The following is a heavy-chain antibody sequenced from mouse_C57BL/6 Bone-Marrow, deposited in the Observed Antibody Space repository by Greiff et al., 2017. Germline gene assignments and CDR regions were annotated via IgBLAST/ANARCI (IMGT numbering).Heavy chain of an antibody. V-gene: IGHV1-55*01. Sequence: QVQLQQPGAELVKPGASVKMSCKASGYTFTSYWITWVKQRPGQGLEWIGDIYPGSGSTNYNEKFKSKATLTVDTSSSTAYMQLSSLTSEDSAVYYCVGGNDCYWYFDVWGTGTTVTVSS. CDR3: VGGNDCYWYFDV. CDR1: GYTFTSYW. D-gene: IGHD2-2*01. J-gene: IGHJ1*03. CDR2: IYPGSGST.